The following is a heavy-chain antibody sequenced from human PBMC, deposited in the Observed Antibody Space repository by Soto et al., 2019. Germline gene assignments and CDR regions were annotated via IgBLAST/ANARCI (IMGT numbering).Heavy chain of an antibody. D-gene: IGHD2-2*01. CDR1: GFTFSSYA. CDR2: ISGSGGST. CDR3: AKVPIYCSSTSCYDY. J-gene: IGHJ4*02. V-gene: IGHV3-23*01. Sequence: GGSLRLSCAASGFTFSSYAMSWVRQAPGKGLEWVSAISGSGGSTYYADSVKGRFTISRDNSKNTLYLQMNSLRAEDTAVYYCAKVPIYCSSTSCYDYWGQGTLVTVSS.